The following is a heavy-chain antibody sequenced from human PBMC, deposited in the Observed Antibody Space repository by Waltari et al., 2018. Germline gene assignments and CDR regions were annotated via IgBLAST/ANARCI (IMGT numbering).Heavy chain of an antibody. D-gene: IGHD5-18*01. CDR2: INSDGSTT. J-gene: IGHJ4*02. Sequence: EVQLVESGGGLVQPGGSLRLSCAASGFNFSSYWMYWVRQAPGKGLVWVSRINSDGSTTNYADSVKGRFTISRDNAKNTLYLQMNSLRAEDTAVYYCARGGRYNYGYIDYWGQGTLVTVSS. CDR3: ARGGRYNYGYIDY. CDR1: GFNFSSYW. V-gene: IGHV3-74*01.